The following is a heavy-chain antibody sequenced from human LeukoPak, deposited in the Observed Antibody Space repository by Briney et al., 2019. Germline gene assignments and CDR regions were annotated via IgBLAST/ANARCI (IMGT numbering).Heavy chain of an antibody. D-gene: IGHD6-19*01. CDR2: ISYDGRYK. Sequence: GGSLRLSCSASGFTFSTYAMHWVRQAPGKGLEWVALISYDGRYKNYADSVKGRFTISRDNSKNTLYLQMNSLRPEDTAVYYCARDVAVAGPQYFDLWGRGTLVTVSS. J-gene: IGHJ2*01. CDR1: GFTFSTYA. CDR3: ARDVAVAGPQYFDL. V-gene: IGHV3-30*04.